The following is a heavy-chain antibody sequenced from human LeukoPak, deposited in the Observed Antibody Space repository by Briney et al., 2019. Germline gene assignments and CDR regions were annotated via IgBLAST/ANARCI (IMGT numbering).Heavy chain of an antibody. J-gene: IGHJ4*02. CDR3: ARGEQWLVYY. V-gene: IGHV4-59*01. CDR2: IYYSGNTNT. Sequence: SETLSLTCSVAGGSISSYYWSWIRQPPGKGLEWIGYIYYSGNTNTNYNPSLKSRVAISADTSKNQFSLKLSSVTAADTAVYYCARGEQWLVYYWGQGTLVTVSS. D-gene: IGHD6-19*01. CDR1: GGSISSYY.